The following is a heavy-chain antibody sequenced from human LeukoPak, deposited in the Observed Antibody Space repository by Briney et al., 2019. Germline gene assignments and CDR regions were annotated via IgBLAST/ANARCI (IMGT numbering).Heavy chain of an antibody. Sequence: GASVKVSCKASGYTFTSYDINWVRQATEQGLEWMGWMNPNSGNTGYAQKFQGRVTMTRNTSISTAYMELSSLRSEDTAVYYCARSSQQLVPDDYWGQGTLVTVSS. D-gene: IGHD6-13*01. CDR2: MNPNSGNT. CDR1: GYTFTSYD. CDR3: ARSSQQLVPDDY. J-gene: IGHJ4*02. V-gene: IGHV1-8*01.